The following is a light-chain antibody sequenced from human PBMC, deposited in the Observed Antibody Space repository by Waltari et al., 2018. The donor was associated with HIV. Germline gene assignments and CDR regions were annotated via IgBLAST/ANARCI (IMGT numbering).Light chain of an antibody. J-gene: IGLJ2*01. Sequence: QSVLTQPPSASGAPGQWVIISCSGSSSNIGSNTVNWYQHLPGTAPKLLIYSTNQRPSGVPDRFSGSKSGTSASLSITGLQSEVEADYYCSAWDDSLNGVVFGGGTKVTVL. CDR2: STN. CDR3: SAWDDSLNGVV. CDR1: SSNIGSNT. V-gene: IGLV1-44*01.